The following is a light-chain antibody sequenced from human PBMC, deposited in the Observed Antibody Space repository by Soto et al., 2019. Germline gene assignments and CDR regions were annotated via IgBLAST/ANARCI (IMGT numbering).Light chain of an antibody. J-gene: IGLJ1*01. CDR1: TSNIGASYD. CDR3: RSYDSSLSVMYV. CDR2: GNS. Sequence: QLVLTQPPSVCGAPGQRGTISRTCTTSNIGASYDVHWYQQLPGTAPKLLIYGNSNRPSGVPDRFSGSKSGTSASLAITGLQAEDEADYYCRSYDSSLSVMYVFGTGTKLTVL. V-gene: IGLV1-40*01.